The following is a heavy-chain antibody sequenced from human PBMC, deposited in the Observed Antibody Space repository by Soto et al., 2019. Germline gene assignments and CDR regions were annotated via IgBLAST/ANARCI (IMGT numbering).Heavy chain of an antibody. CDR1: GFSLSPSGVG. J-gene: IGHJ4*02. CDR2: IFWDNDK. Sequence: SGPTLVNPTQTLTLTCTFSGFSLSPSGVGVGWIRQPPGKALEWLALIFWDNDKRYSPSLNSRLTITKHASKNQVVLTMTNMDPVDTAIYYCARFYYYDSSRYLRPFDYWGQGTLVTVSS. V-gene: IGHV2-5*02. CDR3: ARFYYYDSSRYLRPFDY. D-gene: IGHD3-22*01.